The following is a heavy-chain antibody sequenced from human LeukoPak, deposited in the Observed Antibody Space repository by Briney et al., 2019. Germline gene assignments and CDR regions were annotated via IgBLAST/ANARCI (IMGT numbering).Heavy chain of an antibody. CDR1: GGSISSGGYY. Sequence: SETLSLTCTVSGGSISSGGYYWSWIRQHPGKGLEWIGYIYYSGSTYYNPSLKSRVTISVDTSKNQFSLKLNSVTAADTAVYYCARGRWHPSVRVDYWGQGTLVTVSS. J-gene: IGHJ4*02. CDR2: IYYSGST. CDR3: ARGRWHPSVRVDY. V-gene: IGHV4-31*03. D-gene: IGHD6-13*01.